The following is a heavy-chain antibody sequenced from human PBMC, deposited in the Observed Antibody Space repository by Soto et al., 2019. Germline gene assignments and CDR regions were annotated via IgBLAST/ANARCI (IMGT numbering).Heavy chain of an antibody. CDR2: ISGSGGST. CDR3: AKLRDFVVLPAGILDY. J-gene: IGHJ4*02. CDR1: GFTFSSYA. D-gene: IGHD2-8*01. Sequence: GGSLRLSCAASGFTFSSYAMSWVRQAPGKGLEWVSAISGSGGSTYYTPSVKGRFTISRDDFRNTLYLQMNSLRTEDTAIYYCAKLRDFVVLPAGILDYWGPGTLVTVSS. V-gene: IGHV3-23*01.